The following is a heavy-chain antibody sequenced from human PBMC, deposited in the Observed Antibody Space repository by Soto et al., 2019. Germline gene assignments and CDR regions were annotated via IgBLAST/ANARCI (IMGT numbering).Heavy chain of an antibody. J-gene: IGHJ6*03. CDR1: GDSISSSY. D-gene: IGHD3-10*01. CDR2: IYYTGST. Sequence: PSETLSLTCTVSGDSISSSYWSWIRQPPGKGLEWIGYIYYTGSTNYNPSFESRVTISVDTSKNQFSLKLSSVTAADTAVYYCARDLRDYGSGSPLFYYYYYMDVWGKGTTVTVSS. CDR3: ARDLRDYGSGSPLFYYYYYMDV. V-gene: IGHV4-59*12.